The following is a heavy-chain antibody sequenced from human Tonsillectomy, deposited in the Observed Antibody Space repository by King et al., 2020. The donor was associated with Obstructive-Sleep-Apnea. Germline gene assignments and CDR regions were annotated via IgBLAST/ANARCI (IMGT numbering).Heavy chain of an antibody. D-gene: IGHD2-2*01. CDR3: ARVYSTTTCYDY. V-gene: IGHV4-39*07. CDR2: IFYSGST. Sequence: LQLQESGPGLVKSSETLSLTCNVSGASISSSSYYWGWIRQPPGKGLEWSGSIFYSGSTSYNPSLKSRVTLSVETSRTRFSLKLSPVTAADTAVYYCARVYSTTTCYDYWGQGTLVTVSS. J-gene: IGHJ4*02. CDR1: GASISSSSYY.